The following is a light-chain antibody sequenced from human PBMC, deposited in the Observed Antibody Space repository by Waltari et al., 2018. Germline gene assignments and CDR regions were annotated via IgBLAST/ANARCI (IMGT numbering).Light chain of an antibody. CDR2: EVS. J-gene: IGLJ1*01. CDR3: CSYAGSRTYV. V-gene: IGLV2-23*02. Sequence: QSALTQPASVSGSPGQSITISCTGTSSDVGNFNLVSWYQQHPGKVPKLIFYEVSKRPSGVSNHFAASKSGNTASLTISGLRAEDEADYYCCSYAGSRTYVFGTGTKVTVL. CDR1: SSDVGNFNL.